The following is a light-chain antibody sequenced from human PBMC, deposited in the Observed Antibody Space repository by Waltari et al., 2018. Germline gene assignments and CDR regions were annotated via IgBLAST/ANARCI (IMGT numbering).Light chain of an antibody. Sequence: LTQSPATLSLSPGERVTLSCRASQSISSYLAWYRQKPGQAPRLLIYDASRRATGIPDRFSGSGSGTEFTLTISSLEPEDFAVYFCQKYDNSPHSFGQGAKVEIK. CDR3: QKYDNSPHS. V-gene: IGKV3-20*01. CDR2: DAS. J-gene: IGKJ2*03. CDR1: QSISSY.